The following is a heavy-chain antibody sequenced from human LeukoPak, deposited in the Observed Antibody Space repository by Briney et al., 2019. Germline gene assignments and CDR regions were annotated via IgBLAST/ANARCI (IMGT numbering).Heavy chain of an antibody. J-gene: IGHJ4*02. V-gene: IGHV3-11*01. CDR3: ASLRYDILTGYCDY. Sequence: GRSLRLSCAASGFTFSDYYMSWIRQAPGKGLEWVSYISSSGSTIYYADSVKGRFTISRDNAKNSLYLQMNSLRAEDTAVYYCASLRYDILTGYCDYWGQGTLVTVSS. D-gene: IGHD3-9*01. CDR2: ISSSGSTI. CDR1: GFTFSDYY.